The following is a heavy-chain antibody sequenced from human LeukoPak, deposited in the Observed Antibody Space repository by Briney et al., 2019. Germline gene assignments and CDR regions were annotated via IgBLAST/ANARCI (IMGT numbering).Heavy chain of an antibody. D-gene: IGHD5-24*01. J-gene: IGHJ4*02. CDR1: GFTFSGYA. Sequence: PGGSLRLSCADSGFTFSGYAVSWVRQPPGKGLEWVLGISVTVDYTHYADSVKGRFSVSRDNSKNTLYLHMNSLTVEDTAVYFCATFRGDGYNLGFDNWGQGTLVTVSS. V-gene: IGHV3-23*01. CDR2: ISVTVDYT. CDR3: ATFRGDGYNLGFDN.